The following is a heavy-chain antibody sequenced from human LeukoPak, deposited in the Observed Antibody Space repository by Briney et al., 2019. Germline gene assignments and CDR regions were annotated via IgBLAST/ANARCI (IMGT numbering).Heavy chain of an antibody. CDR1: GFTFSKYW. D-gene: IGHD6-19*01. V-gene: IGHV3-7*05. CDR2: IKGDGSDK. J-gene: IGHJ4*02. CDR3: ATWSSGWQFDY. Sequence: PGGSLRLSCAASGFTFSKYWMTWVRQAPGPGLQWVAHIKGDGSDKYYVDSVKGRFTISRDNAKTSLYLQMNSLRPEDTAVYYCATWSSGWQFDYWGQGTLVSVSS.